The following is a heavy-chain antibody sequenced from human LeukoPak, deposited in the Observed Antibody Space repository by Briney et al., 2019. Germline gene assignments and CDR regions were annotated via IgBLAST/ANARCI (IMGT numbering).Heavy chain of an antibody. J-gene: IGHJ4*02. CDR3: ARGARVFDY. CDR2: IKQDGSEN. Sequence: PGGSLRLSCAASGFTFSSYSMSWVRQAPGKGLEWVANIKQDGSENYYVDSVKGRFTLYRQNAKHSLYLQMDSLRAEDSAENYCARGARVFDYWGPGTLVTVSS. V-gene: IGHV3-7*04. CDR1: GFTFSSYS.